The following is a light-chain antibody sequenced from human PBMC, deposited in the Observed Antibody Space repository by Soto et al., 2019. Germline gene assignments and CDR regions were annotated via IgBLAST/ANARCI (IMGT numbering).Light chain of an antibody. Sequence: QWTQSPSTLSASVGDSVTITCRASQGISSYLAWYQQKPGKAPKLLIYAASTLQSGVPSRFSGSGSGTDFTLTISSLQPEDFATYYCQQLNSFSPRLIFGGGTKVDIK. V-gene: IGKV1-9*01. J-gene: IGKJ4*01. CDR1: QGISSY. CDR3: QQLNSFSPRLI. CDR2: AAS.